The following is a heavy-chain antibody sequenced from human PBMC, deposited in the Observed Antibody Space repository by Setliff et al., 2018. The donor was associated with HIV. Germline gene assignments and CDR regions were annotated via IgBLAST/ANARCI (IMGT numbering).Heavy chain of an antibody. CDR2: IYPGDSDT. V-gene: IGHV5-51*01. CDR1: GYSFTNYW. J-gene: IGHJ6*02. CDR3: ARHGYCSGTSCSEYYYYYGMDV. D-gene: IGHD2-2*03. Sequence: PGESLKISCKGSGYSFTNYWIGWVRQMPGKGLEWMGIIYPGDSDTRYSPSFQGQVTISADKSISTAYLQWSSLKASDTAMYYCARHGYCSGTSCSEYYYYYGMDVWGQGTTVTVSS.